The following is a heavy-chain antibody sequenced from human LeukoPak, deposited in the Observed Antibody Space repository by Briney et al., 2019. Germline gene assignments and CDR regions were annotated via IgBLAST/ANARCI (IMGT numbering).Heavy chain of an antibody. CDR1: GGSTSSYY. CDR2: IYTSGST. CDR3: ARDGDSGGYFDY. J-gene: IGHJ4*02. V-gene: IGHV4-4*07. Sequence: SETLSLICTVSGGSTSSYYWSWIRQPAGKGLEWIGRIYTSGSTNYNPSLKSRVTMSVDTSKNQFSLKLSSVTAADTAVYYCARDGDSGGYFDYWGQGTLVTVSS. D-gene: IGHD3-22*01.